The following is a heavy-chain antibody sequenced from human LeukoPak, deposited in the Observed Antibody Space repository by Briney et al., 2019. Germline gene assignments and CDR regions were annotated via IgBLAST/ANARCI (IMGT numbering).Heavy chain of an antibody. CDR3: ARRGDRKYFYGGRCYSVSY. V-gene: IGHV3-30-3*01. D-gene: IGHD2-15*01. CDR1: GLSLSENL. Sequence: GGSLRLSCAASGLSLSENLIHGVRQAPGKGLDWVAVISKDGGTKYYADSVKGRLTISRDSSKNMLYLQMNSLRPEDPAVYSCARRGDRKYFYGGRCYSVSYWGQGTLVTVSS. CDR2: ISKDGGTK. J-gene: IGHJ4*02.